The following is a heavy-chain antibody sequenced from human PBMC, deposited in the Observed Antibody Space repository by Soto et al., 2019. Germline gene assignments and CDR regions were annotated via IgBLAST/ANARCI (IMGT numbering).Heavy chain of an antibody. CDR2: ISGSGAST. Sequence: EVQLLESGGGLVQPGGSLRLSCEVSGFTFSNFAMSWVRQAPGMGLEWVSAISGSGASTYYADSVKGRFTISRDNSKNTLYLQMSSLRAEDTALYYCAKDQWWGQGTLVTVSS. CDR3: AKDQW. D-gene: IGHD2-8*01. J-gene: IGHJ4*02. V-gene: IGHV3-23*01. CDR1: GFTFSNFA.